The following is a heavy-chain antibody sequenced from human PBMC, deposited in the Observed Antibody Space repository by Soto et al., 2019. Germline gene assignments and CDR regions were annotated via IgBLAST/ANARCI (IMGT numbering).Heavy chain of an antibody. CDR1: GYIFTNYG. Sequence: APVKVSCKASGYIFTNYGIHWVRQAPGQRLEWMGWINAGNDDAKYSQKFQGRVTITRDTSASTSYMEMSTLTSEDTAVYYCAKAHKRITMIVVPNMPLYFDYWGQGTLVTVSS. CDR2: INAGNDDA. D-gene: IGHD3-22*01. V-gene: IGHV1-3*01. J-gene: IGHJ4*02. CDR3: AKAHKRITMIVVPNMPLYFDY.